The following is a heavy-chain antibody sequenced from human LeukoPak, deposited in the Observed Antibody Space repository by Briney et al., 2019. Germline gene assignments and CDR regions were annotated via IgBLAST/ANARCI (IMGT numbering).Heavy chain of an antibody. D-gene: IGHD3-10*01. CDR2: IYYSGST. V-gene: IGHV4-59*01. CDR1: GGSISSYY. J-gene: IGHJ4*02. CDR3: ARAGGGDGSGSL. Sequence: SETLSLTCTIPGGSISSYYCSSIRQPPAKGLEWIGYIYYSGSTNYNPSIKSRLTISLDTSKNQFSLKLNSVTAADTAVYYCARAGGGDGSGSLWGPGTLVTVSS.